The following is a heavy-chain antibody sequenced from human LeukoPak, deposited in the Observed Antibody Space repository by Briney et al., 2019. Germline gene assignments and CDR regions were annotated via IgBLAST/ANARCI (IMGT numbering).Heavy chain of an antibody. CDR3: ATETNGRHYDY. J-gene: IGHJ4*02. V-gene: IGHV3-21*01. Sequence: TGGSLRLSCAASGFTFSSYSMNWVRQAPGRGLEWVSSISSSSSYIYYADSVKGRFTISRDNAKNSLYLQMNSLRAEDTAVYYCATETNGRHYDYWGQGTLLTVSS. D-gene: IGHD1-14*01. CDR1: GFTFSSYS. CDR2: ISSSSSYI.